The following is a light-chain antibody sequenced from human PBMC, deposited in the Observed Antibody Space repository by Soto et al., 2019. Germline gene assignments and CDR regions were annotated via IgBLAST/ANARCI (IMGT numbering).Light chain of an antibody. CDR1: QSVRRY. CDR2: DAS. J-gene: IGKJ4*01. CDR3: QQRTNWPQLT. V-gene: IGKV3-11*01. Sequence: EIVLTQSPATLSLSPGERATLSCRASQSVRRYLAWYQQKPGQAPRLLIHDASSRATGIPARFSGSGSGTDFTLTISSLEPEDFAVYYCQQRTNWPQLTFGGGTKVEIK.